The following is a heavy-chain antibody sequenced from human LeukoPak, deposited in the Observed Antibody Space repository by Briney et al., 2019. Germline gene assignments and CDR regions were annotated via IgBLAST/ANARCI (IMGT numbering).Heavy chain of an antibody. J-gene: IGHJ3*02. CDR2: INHSGST. CDR3: ARSSSDSSGPWGDAFDI. Sequence: SETLSLTCAVYGRSFSGYYWSWLRQPPGKGLEWIGEINHSGSTNYNPSLKSRVTISVDTSKNQFSLKLSSVTAADTAVYYCARSSSDSSGPWGDAFDIWGQGTMVTVSS. CDR1: GRSFSGYY. D-gene: IGHD3-22*01. V-gene: IGHV4-34*01.